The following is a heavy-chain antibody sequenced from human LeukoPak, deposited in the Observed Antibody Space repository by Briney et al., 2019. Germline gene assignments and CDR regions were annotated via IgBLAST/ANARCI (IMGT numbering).Heavy chain of an antibody. J-gene: IGHJ4*02. V-gene: IGHV4-59*11. CDR2: IYHTGST. CDR1: GGSISTHY. CDR3: ARRGVSGSWYFFDY. D-gene: IGHD6-13*01. Sequence: SETLSLTCTVSGGSISTHYWSWIRQAPGRGLEWIGYIYHTGSTNLHPSLKSRVSISVDTSKNPFSPKLSSVTAADTAVYYCARRGVSGSWYFFDYWGQGTLITVSS.